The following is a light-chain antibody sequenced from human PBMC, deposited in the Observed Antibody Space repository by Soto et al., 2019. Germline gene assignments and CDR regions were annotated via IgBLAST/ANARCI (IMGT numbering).Light chain of an antibody. J-gene: IGLJ3*02. CDR2: LEGTGTY. CDR3: ETWDSNAWV. V-gene: IGLV4-60*02. Sequence: QPVLTQSSSASASLGSSVKLTCTLSSGHSSYIIAWHQQQPGKAPRYLMNLEGTGTYNKGSGVPDRFSGSSSGADRYLTISNLQFEDEADYYCETWDSNAWVFGGGTKLTVL. CDR1: SGHSSYI.